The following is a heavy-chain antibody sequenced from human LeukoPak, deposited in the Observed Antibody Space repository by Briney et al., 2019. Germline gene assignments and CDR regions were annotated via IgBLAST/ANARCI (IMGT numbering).Heavy chain of an antibody. CDR2: IWFDGSDK. Sequence: PGGSLRLSCAASGFTFSAYGMHWVRQAPGKGLEWVAVIWFDGSDKYYADSVKGRFTISRDNSKNTLYLQMNSLRAEDTAVYYCARGDSSSTHLWFFDLWGRGTVVTVSS. CDR3: ARGDSSSTHLWFFDL. V-gene: IGHV3-33*01. CDR1: GFTFSAYG. J-gene: IGHJ2*01. D-gene: IGHD6-13*01.